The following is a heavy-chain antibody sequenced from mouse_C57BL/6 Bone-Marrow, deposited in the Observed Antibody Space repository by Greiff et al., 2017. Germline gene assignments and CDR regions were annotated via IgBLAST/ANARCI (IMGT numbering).Heavy chain of an antibody. V-gene: IGHV1-52*01. Sequence: QVQLQQPGAELVRPGSSVKLSCKASGYTFTSYWMNWVKQRPIQGLEWIGNIDPSDSGTNYNQKFKDQATLTVDKSSSTPYMRLSSRTSEDSAVYYCARGRQLGRCWDFDVWGTGTTVTVSS. CDR2: IDPSDSGT. J-gene: IGHJ1*03. CDR1: GYTFTSYW. CDR3: ARGRQLGRCWDFDV. D-gene: IGHD6-1*01.